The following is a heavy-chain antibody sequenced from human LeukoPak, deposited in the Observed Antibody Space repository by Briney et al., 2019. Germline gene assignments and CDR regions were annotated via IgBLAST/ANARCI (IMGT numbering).Heavy chain of an antibody. CDR2: TYYRSKWYN. D-gene: IGHD6-19*01. CDR1: GDSVSSNSAA. J-gene: IGHJ6*02. V-gene: IGHV6-1*01. Sequence: SQTLSLTCALSGDSVSSNSAAWNWIRQSPSRGLEWLGRTYYRSKWYNDYAVSVNGRITINPDTSKNQFSLQLNSVTPEDTAVYYCARVVAVTANDYYYGMDVWGQGTTVTVSS. CDR3: ARVVAVTANDYYYGMDV.